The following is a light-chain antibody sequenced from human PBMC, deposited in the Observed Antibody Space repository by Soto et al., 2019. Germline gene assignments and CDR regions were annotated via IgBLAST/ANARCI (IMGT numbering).Light chain of an antibody. CDR3: QQYGTSRA. J-gene: IGKJ1*01. V-gene: IGKV3-20*01. CDR1: QSVSSSH. CDR2: GVS. Sequence: EIVLTQFPGTLSLSPGERATLSCRASQSVSSSHLAWYQQKPGQAPRLLIYGVSSRATGIPDRFGGSGSGTDFTLTISRLESEDFAVYYCQQYGTSRAFGQGTKVEIK.